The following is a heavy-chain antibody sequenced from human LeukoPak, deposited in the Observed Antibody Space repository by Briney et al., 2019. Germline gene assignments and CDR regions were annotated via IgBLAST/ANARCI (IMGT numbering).Heavy chain of an antibody. CDR3: AKEYSGYDFDY. J-gene: IGHJ4*02. Sequence: PGGSLRLSCAASGFTLRSYDMSWVRQAPGKGLEWVAATSGSGVNSYYADSVRGRFTISRDNSQNTLYQQMNSLRAEDTALYYCAKEYSGYDFDYWGQGTLVTVSS. CDR2: TSGSGVNS. CDR1: GFTLRSYD. D-gene: IGHD5-12*01. V-gene: IGHV3-23*01.